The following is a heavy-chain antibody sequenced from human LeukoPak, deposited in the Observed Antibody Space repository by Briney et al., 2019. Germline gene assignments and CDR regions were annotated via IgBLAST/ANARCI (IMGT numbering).Heavy chain of an antibody. CDR2: ISSSIITI. Sequence: GGSLRLSCAASGFTFSSYSMSWVRQAPGKGLEWVSYISSSIITIYYTDSVKGRFAIPRDNAKNSLYLQMNSLRAEDTAVYYCAREGGAVAGHFDYWGQGTLVTVSS. J-gene: IGHJ4*02. V-gene: IGHV3-48*01. CDR1: GFTFSSYS. CDR3: AREGGAVAGHFDY. D-gene: IGHD6-19*01.